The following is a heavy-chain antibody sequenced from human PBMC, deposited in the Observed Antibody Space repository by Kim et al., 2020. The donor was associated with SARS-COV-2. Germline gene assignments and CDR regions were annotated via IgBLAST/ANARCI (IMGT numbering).Heavy chain of an antibody. CDR3: TTEYFDWLLSPYYYYYGMDV. CDR1: GFTFSNAW. J-gene: IGHJ6*02. CDR2: IKSKTDGGTT. Sequence: GGSLRLSCAASGFTFSNAWMSWVRQAPGKGLEWVGRIKSKTDGGTTDYAAPVKGRFTISRDDSKNTLYLQMNSLKTEDTAVYYCTTEYFDWLLSPYYYYYGMDVWGQGTTVTVSS. V-gene: IGHV3-15*01. D-gene: IGHD3-9*01.